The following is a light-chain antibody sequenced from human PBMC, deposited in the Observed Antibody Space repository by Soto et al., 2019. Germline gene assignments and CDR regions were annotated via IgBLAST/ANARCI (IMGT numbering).Light chain of an antibody. J-gene: IGKJ1*01. V-gene: IGKV3-15*01. CDR2: GAS. CDR3: QQLNSYPPT. CDR1: QSVSSN. Sequence: LLTQSPAPLSVSPGERVILSCLASQSVSSNLAWYQQKPGQAPRLLIYGASTRATGIPARFSGSGSGTDFTLTISSLQPEDFATYDGQQLNSYPPTFGQGTKVDIK.